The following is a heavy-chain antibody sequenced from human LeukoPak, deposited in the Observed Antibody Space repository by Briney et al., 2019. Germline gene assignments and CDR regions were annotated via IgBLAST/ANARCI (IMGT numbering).Heavy chain of an antibody. CDR1: GFIVRTSY. CDR2: IYSGGAT. J-gene: IGHJ4*02. D-gene: IGHD5-24*01. CDR3: ARGGETATGPFDY. Sequence: PGGSLRLSCAASGFIVRTSYMSWVRHAPGKGLEWVSVIYSGGATHYADSVKGRFTISRDNSKNTLYLQMNSLRVDDTAVYYCARGGETATGPFDYWGQGTLVTVSS. V-gene: IGHV3-53*01.